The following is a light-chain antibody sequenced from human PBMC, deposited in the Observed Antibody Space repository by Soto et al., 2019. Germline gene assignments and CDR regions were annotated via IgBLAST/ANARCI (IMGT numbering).Light chain of an antibody. Sequence: EIVMTQSPGTLSVSPGERATLSCRASQSVSSNLAWYQQKPGQAPRLLIHGASTRATGIPTRFSGSGSGTEFTLTISSLQSEDFAVYYCQQYNNWPYTFGQGTKLEIK. CDR2: GAS. CDR1: QSVSSN. J-gene: IGKJ2*01. V-gene: IGKV3-15*01. CDR3: QQYNNWPYT.